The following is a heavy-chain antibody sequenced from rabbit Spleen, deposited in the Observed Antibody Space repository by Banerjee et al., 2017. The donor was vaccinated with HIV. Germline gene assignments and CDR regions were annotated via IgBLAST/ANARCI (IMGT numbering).Heavy chain of an antibody. J-gene: IGHJ6*01. CDR1: GFSFSSNDY. Sequence: QSLEESGGGLVKPGASLTLTCKASGFSFSSNDYMCWVRQAPGKGLEWIGCIDVGNSGRIHYASWAKGRFTISKTSSTTVTLQMTSLTAADTATYFCARDTGTSFSTYGMDLWGQGTLVTVS. V-gene: IGHV1S40*01. D-gene: IGHD8-1*01. CDR3: ARDTGTSFSTYGMDL. CDR2: IDVGNSGRI.